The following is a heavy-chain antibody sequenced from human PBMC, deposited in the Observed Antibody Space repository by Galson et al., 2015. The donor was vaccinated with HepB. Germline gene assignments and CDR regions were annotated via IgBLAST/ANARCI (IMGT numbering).Heavy chain of an antibody. Sequence: LRLSCAASGFTFSSYSMNWVRQAPGKGLEWVSSISSSSSYIYYADSVKGRFTISRDNAKNSLYLQMNSLRAEDTAVYYCARARRGSGSQSDAFDIWGQGTMVTVSS. V-gene: IGHV3-21*01. CDR2: ISSSSSYI. CDR1: GFTFSSYS. D-gene: IGHD3-10*01. J-gene: IGHJ3*02. CDR3: ARARRGSGSQSDAFDI.